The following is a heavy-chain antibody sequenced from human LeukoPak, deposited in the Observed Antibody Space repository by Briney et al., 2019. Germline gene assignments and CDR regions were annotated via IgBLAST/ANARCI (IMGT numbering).Heavy chain of an antibody. J-gene: IGHJ4*02. V-gene: IGHV1-46*01. D-gene: IGHD3-9*01. Sequence: ASVKVSCKASGYTFTSYYMHWVRQAPGQGLEWMGIINPSGGSTSYAQKFQGRVTMTTDTPTSTAYMELRSLRSDDTAVYYCVRDNDILTGLGYDYWGQGTLVTVSS. CDR3: VRDNDILTGLGYDY. CDR2: INPSGGST. CDR1: GYTFTSYY.